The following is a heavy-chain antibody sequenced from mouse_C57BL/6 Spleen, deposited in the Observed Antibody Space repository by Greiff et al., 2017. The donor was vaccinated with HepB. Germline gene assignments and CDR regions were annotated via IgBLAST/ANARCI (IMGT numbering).Heavy chain of an antibody. Sequence: VQLQQSGPELVKPGASVKIPCKASGYTFTDYNMDWVKQSHGKSLEWIGDINPNNGGTIYNQKFKGKATLTVDKSSSTAYMELRSLTSEDTAVYYCAREFDGYSWYFDVWGTGTTVTVSS. J-gene: IGHJ1*03. V-gene: IGHV1-18*01. CDR1: GYTFTDYN. D-gene: IGHD2-3*01. CDR3: AREFDGYSWYFDV. CDR2: INPNNGGT.